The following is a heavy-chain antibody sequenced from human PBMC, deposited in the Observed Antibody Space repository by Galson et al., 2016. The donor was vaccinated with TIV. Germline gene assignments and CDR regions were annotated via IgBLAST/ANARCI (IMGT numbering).Heavy chain of an antibody. J-gene: IGHJ4*02. D-gene: IGHD3-16*01. CDR1: GYPFTDSW. Sequence: SVKVSCKASGYPFTDSWMHWARQAPGEGLEWMGWIDPNSGATPYAQKFQGRVTMTRDTSTSTTYVELSRLTSDDTADYYCARGGVVRGLDFWGQGTLVTVSS. V-gene: IGHV1-2*02. CDR3: ARGGVVRGLDF. CDR2: IDPNSGAT.